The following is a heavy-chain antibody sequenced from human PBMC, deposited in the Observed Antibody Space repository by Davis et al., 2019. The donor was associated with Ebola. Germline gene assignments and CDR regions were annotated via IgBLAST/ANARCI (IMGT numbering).Heavy chain of an antibody. Sequence: GESLKISCKGSGYRFTNFWNAWVRQMPGKGLEWMGIINLGDSDTRYSPSFQGRVTISGDKSIRTAYLQWSSLKASDTAMYYCAREGITGTSDYWGQGTLVTVSS. CDR3: AREGITGTSDY. V-gene: IGHV5-51*01. CDR2: INLGDSDT. D-gene: IGHD1-20*01. J-gene: IGHJ4*02. CDR1: GYRFTNFW.